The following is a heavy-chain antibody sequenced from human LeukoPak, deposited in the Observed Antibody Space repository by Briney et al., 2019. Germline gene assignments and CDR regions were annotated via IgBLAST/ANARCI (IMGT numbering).Heavy chain of an antibody. D-gene: IGHD6-19*01. V-gene: IGHV4-39*01. CDR3: ARHERSVAVAGSFDF. Sequence: PSETLSLTCTVSGGSISTTSFYWAWIRQPPGKGLEWIGSIYFSGTTHYNPSLKSRVTISVDTSKNNFSLKLTSLTVADTAVYYCARHERSVAVAGSFDFRGQGTLVTVSS. J-gene: IGHJ4*02. CDR1: GGSISTTSFY. CDR2: IYFSGTT.